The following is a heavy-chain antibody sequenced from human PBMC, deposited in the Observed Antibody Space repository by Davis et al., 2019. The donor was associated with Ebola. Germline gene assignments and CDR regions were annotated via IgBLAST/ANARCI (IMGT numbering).Heavy chain of an antibody. D-gene: IGHD3-3*01. CDR3: AGVGYNFWSGYLSGKWFDP. V-gene: IGHV4-34*01. Sequence: SETLSLTCAAYGGSFSGYYWSWIRQPPGKGLEWTRETNHTGSTYYYPSLKSRVTISVDTSKNQFSLKLSSVTAADTAVYYCAGVGYNFWSGYLSGKWFDPWGQGTLVTVSS. J-gene: IGHJ5*02. CDR1: GGSFSGYY. CDR2: TNHTGST.